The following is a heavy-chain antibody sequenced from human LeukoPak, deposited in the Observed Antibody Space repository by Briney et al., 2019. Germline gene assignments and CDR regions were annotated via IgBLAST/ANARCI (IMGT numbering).Heavy chain of an antibody. Sequence: SVKVSCKASGGTFSSYAISWVRQAPGQGLEWMGGIIPIFGTANYAQKFQGRVTITADESTSTTYMELSSLRSEDTAVYYCARDCSSTSCYLRGHWFDPWGQGTLVTVSS. CDR2: IIPIFGTA. CDR3: ARDCSSTSCYLRGHWFDP. V-gene: IGHV1-69*01. CDR1: GGTFSSYA. J-gene: IGHJ5*02. D-gene: IGHD2-2*01.